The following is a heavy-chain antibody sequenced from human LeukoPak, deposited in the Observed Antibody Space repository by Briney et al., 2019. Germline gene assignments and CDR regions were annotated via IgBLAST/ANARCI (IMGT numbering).Heavy chain of an antibody. V-gene: IGHV4-59*08. CDR3: ARLPLFTSGFKPSDY. Sequence: PSETLSLTCTVSGGSISPYYWSWIRQPPGKGLEWLGYIYYSGNTDYNPSLKSRVAISVDTSRDQFSLNLSSVTAADTAVYYCARLPLFTSGFKPSDYWGQGTLVTVSS. J-gene: IGHJ4*02. CDR2: IYYSGNT. D-gene: IGHD3-22*01. CDR1: GGSISPYY.